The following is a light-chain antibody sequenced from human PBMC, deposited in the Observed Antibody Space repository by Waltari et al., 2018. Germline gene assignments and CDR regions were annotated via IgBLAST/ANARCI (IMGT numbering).Light chain of an antibody. J-gene: IGLJ7*01. Sequence: QSVLTQPPSVSAAPGQRVTISCSGGSSNIGNNYVSWYRQFPGTAPKLLIYENGARPSGIPGRFSGSKSGTSATLDITGRQAGDEADYYCGTWDSSLSGAVFGGGTHLTVL. CDR3: GTWDSSLSGAV. CDR1: SSNIGNNY. CDR2: ENG. V-gene: IGLV1-51*02.